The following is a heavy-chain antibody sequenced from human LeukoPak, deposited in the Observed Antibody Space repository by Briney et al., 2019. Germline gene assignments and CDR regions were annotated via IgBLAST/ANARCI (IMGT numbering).Heavy chain of an antibody. CDR1: GFTFSSYE. CDR2: ISSSGSTI. Sequence: PGGSLRLSCAASGFTFSSYEMNWVRQAPGKGLEWVSYISSSGSTIYYADSVKGRFTISRDNAKNSLYLQMNSLRAEDTAVYYCARGSEILWFRELLNYYYYYMDVWGKGTTVTISS. CDR3: ARGSEILWFRELLNYYYYYMDV. J-gene: IGHJ6*03. D-gene: IGHD3-10*01. V-gene: IGHV3-48*03.